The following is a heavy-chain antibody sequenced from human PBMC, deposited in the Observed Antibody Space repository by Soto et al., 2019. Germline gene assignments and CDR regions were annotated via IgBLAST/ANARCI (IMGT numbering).Heavy chain of an antibody. CDR3: AREEEFVYDARGGYFQH. J-gene: IGHJ1*01. CDR1: GFTFSSYG. V-gene: IGHV3-33*01. CDR2: IWYDGSNK. Sequence: QVQLVAAGGGVVQPGRSLRLSCAASGFTFSSYGMHWVRQAPGKGLEWVAVIWYDGSNKYYADSVKGRFTISRDNSMNTLYLQINSLSAEDTAVYYCAREEEFVYDARGGYFQHWGQGTLVTVSS. D-gene: IGHD2-8*01.